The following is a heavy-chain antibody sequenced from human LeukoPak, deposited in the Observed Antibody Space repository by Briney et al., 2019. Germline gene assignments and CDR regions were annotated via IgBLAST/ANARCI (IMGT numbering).Heavy chain of an antibody. J-gene: IGHJ6*02. V-gene: IGHV1-69*04. CDR1: GGTFSSYA. Sequence: GASVKVSCKASGGTFSSYAISWVRQAPGQGLEWMGRIIPIFGIANYAQKFQGRVTITADKSTSTAYMELSSLRSEDTAVYYCARMLQQLVLPGDYYYGTDVWGQGTTVTVSS. CDR3: ARMLQQLVLPGDYYYGTDV. CDR2: IIPIFGIA. D-gene: IGHD6-13*01.